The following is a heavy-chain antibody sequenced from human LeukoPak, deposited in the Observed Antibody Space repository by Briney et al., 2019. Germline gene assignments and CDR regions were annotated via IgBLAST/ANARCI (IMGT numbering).Heavy chain of an antibody. V-gene: IGHV4-39*02. CDR3: ARDGVGGYDDFDY. Sequence: SETLSLTCTVSGGSISSSSYYWGWIRQPPGKGLEWIGSIYYSGSTYYNPSLKSRVTISVDTSKNQFSLKLSSVTAADTAVYYCARDGVGGYDDFDYWGQGTLVTVSS. CDR2: IYYSGST. D-gene: IGHD5-12*01. J-gene: IGHJ4*02. CDR1: GGSISSSSYY.